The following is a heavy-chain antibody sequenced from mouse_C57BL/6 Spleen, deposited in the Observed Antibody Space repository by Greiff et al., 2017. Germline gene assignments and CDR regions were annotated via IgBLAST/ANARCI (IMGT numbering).Heavy chain of an antibody. CDR3: ARRGYGNPYAMDY. V-gene: IGHV1-81*01. CDR2: IYPRSGNT. CDR1: GYTFTSYG. Sequence: VKLVESGAELARPGASVKLSCKASGYTFTSYGISWVKQRTGQGLEWIGEIYPRSGNTYYNEKFKGKATLTADKSSSTAYMELRSLTSEDSAVYFCARRGYGNPYAMDYWGQGTSVTVSS. D-gene: IGHD2-1*01. J-gene: IGHJ4*01.